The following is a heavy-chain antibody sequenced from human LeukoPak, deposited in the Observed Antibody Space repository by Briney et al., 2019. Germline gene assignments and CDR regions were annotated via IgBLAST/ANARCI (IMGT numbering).Heavy chain of an antibody. V-gene: IGHV1-18*01. CDR2: ISLYNAKT. CDR3: ARLGVAGDPSSAEYLQH. D-gene: IGHD6-19*01. CDR1: GYTFTSYA. Sequence: ASVKVSCKASGYTFTSYAFSWVRQAPGQGLDWMGWISLYNAKTNYAQKLQGRVTMTTDTSTSTAYMELMSLRSDDTAVYYCARLGVAGDPSSAEYLQHWGQGTLVTVSS. J-gene: IGHJ1*01.